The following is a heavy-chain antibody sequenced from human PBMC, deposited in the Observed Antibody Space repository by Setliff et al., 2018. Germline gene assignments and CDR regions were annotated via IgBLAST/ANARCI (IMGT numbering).Heavy chain of an antibody. J-gene: IGHJ2*01. D-gene: IGHD3-9*01. V-gene: IGHV4-39*07. Sequence: SETLSLTCTVSGGSISSYYWGWIRQPPGKGLEWIGSIYYSGSTYYNASLQSRVTISIDTSKNQFSLKLSSVTAADTAVYYCARDLRYFDWLIENWYFDLWGRGTLVTVSS. CDR3: ARDLRYFDWLIENWYFDL. CDR2: IYYSGST. CDR1: GGSISSYY.